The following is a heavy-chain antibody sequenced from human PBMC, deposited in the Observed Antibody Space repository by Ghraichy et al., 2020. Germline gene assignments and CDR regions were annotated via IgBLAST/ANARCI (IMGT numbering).Heavy chain of an antibody. J-gene: IGHJ4*02. CDR3: ARDREEYFSSWSLNFDF. CDR2: TYYRSKWYS. CDR1: GDRISDNSLA. Sequence: SQTLSLTCAISGDRISDNSLAWNWIRQSPSRGLEWLGRTYYRSKWYSDYAESVNGRITINPDTSKNQFSLQLNSVTPEDTAVYYCARDREEYFSSWSLNFDFWGQGTLVTVSS. D-gene: IGHD6-13*01. V-gene: IGHV6-1*01.